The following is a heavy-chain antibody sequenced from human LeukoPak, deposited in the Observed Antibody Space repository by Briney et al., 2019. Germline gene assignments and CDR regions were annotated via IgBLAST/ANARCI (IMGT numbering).Heavy chain of an antibody. CDR3: ARGVVPAVDY. J-gene: IGHJ4*02. Sequence: ASVKVSCKASGYTFTGYYMHWVRQAPGQGLEWMGSINHNSGGTNYAQKFKGRVTMTRDKSISTAYMEMSRLRFDDTAVYYCARGVVPAVDYWGQGTLVTVSS. CDR1: GYTFTGYY. D-gene: IGHD2-2*01. CDR2: INHNSGGT. V-gene: IGHV1-2*02.